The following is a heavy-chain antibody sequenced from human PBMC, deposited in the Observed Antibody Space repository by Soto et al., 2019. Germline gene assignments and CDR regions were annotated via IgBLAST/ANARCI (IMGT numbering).Heavy chain of an antibody. V-gene: IGHV4-59*03. Sequence: SETLSLTCTVSGASISSYYWSWIRQPPGKGLEWIGYIYYSGSTYNPSLKSRVTISADTSKNQFSLKLSSVTAADTAVYYCAGTDCSGGRCYTMEDYWGQGTLVTVSS. CDR3: AGTDCSGGRCYTMEDY. CDR2: IYYSGST. D-gene: IGHD2-15*01. J-gene: IGHJ4*02. CDR1: GASISSYY.